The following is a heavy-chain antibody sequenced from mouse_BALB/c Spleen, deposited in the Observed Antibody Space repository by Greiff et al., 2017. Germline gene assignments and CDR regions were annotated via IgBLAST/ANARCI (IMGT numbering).Heavy chain of an antibody. J-gene: IGHJ4*01. CDR1: GYTFTSYY. Sequence: QVQLQQSGPELVKPGASVRISCKASGYTFTSYYIHWVKQRPGQGLEWIGWIYPGNVNTKYNEKFKGKATLTADKSSSTAYMQLSSLTSEDSAVYFCAQPYAMDYWGQGTSVTVSS. CDR2: IYPGNVNT. CDR3: AQPYAMDY. V-gene: IGHV1S56*01. D-gene: IGHD6-1*01.